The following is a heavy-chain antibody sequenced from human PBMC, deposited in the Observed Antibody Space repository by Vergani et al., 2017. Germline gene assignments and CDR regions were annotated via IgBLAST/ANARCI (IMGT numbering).Heavy chain of an antibody. CDR1: GGSISSYY. V-gene: IGHV4-59*01. D-gene: IGHD3-9*01. CDR3: ARARGAFSILTGYYHYYMDV. J-gene: IGHJ6*03. Sequence: QVQLQESGPGLVKPSEILSLTCTVSGGSISSYYWTWIRQPPGKGLEWIGYIYSSGNTKYNPSLKSRVTISVDTSKNQSSLKLSSVTAADTAVYYCARARGAFSILTGYYHYYMDVWGKGTTVTVFS. CDR2: IYSSGNT.